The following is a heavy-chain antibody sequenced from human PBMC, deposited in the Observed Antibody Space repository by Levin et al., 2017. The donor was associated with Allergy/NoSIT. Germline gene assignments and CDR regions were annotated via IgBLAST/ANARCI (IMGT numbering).Heavy chain of an antibody. CDR3: ARDGSGSYYNRVGPSGHDAFDI. V-gene: IGHV3-11*01. D-gene: IGHD3-10*01. CDR1: GFTFSDYY. J-gene: IGHJ3*02. Sequence: GGSLRLSCAASGFTFSDYYMSWIRQAPGKGLEWVSYISSSGSTIYYADSVKGRFTISRDNAKNSLYLQMNSLRAEDTAVYYCARDGSGSYYNRVGPSGHDAFDIWGQGTMVTVSS. CDR2: ISSSGSTI.